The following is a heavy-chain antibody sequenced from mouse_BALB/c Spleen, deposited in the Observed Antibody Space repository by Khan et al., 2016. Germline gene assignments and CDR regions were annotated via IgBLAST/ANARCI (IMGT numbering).Heavy chain of an antibody. V-gene: IGHV2-6-7*01. CDR3: ARDPAYRSRRGRNLDV. D-gene: IGHD1-1*01. Sequence: QVQLKESGPGLVAPSQSLSITCTVSGFSLTGYGVNWVRQPPGKGLEWLGMIWGDGSTDYNSALKSRLSISKDNSKSQVFLQMNRLPTDDTARYSCARDPAYRSRRGRNLDVWGAGTTVTVSS. CDR1: GFSLTGYG. J-gene: IGHJ1*01. CDR2: IWGDGST.